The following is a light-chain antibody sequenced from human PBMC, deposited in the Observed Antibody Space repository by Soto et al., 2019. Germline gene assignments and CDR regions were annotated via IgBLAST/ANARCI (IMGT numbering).Light chain of an antibody. Sequence: LTQPAAGTWAPGDAVTISCTRTSSDVGGYNYVSWYQQHPGKAPKLMIYDVSNRPSGVSNRFSGSKSGNTASLTISGLQAEDEADYYCSSYTSSSTPLYVFGTGTKVPVL. CDR1: SSDVGGYNY. CDR3: SSYTSSSTPLYV. V-gene: IGLV2-14*01. J-gene: IGLJ1*01. CDR2: DVS.